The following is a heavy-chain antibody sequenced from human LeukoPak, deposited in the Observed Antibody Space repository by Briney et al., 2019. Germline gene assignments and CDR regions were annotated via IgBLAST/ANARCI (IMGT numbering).Heavy chain of an antibody. CDR3: ARGTGNFDY. CDR2: INHSGST. Sequence: PSETLSLTCAVYGGSLRGYFWTWVRQPPGKGLKWIGEINHSGSTNLNSSLKSRVTISVDTPKNQISLKLNSVTAADTAVYYCARGTGNFDYWGQGTLVTVSS. V-gene: IGHV4-34*01. D-gene: IGHD3-10*01. CDR1: GGSLRGYF. J-gene: IGHJ4*02.